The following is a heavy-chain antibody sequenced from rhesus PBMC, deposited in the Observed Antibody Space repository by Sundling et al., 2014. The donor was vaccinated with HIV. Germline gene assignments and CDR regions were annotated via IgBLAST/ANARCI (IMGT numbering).Heavy chain of an antibody. CDR1: GFIFSNYF. J-gene: IGHJ6*01. Sequence: EVQLVESGGGLVQPGGSLRLSCTGSGFIFSNYFMYWVRQAPGKGLEWVSAINTGGGRTWYTDSVKGRFTISKENAKNTLFLQMDSLRAEDTAVYYCAKDMFPVNRAGGGLDSWGQGVVVTVSS. D-gene: IGHD1-44*02. CDR3: AKDMFPVNRAGGGLDS. V-gene: IGHV3-8*01. CDR2: INTGGGRT.